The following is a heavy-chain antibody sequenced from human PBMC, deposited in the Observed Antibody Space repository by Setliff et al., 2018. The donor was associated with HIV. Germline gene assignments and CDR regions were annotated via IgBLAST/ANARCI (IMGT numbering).Heavy chain of an antibody. CDR1: GYTFTNFA. Sequence: GASVKVSCKASGYTFTNFAIHWVRQAPGQRLEWMGWIIADNGDTKYSQKFQSRVTITRDTSARKAYMELSSLRSEDTAVYYCASSTVTVFGVVPYYFDYWGQGTLVTVSS. CDR3: ASSTVTVFGVVPYYFDY. J-gene: IGHJ4*02. D-gene: IGHD3-3*01. CDR2: IIADNGDT. V-gene: IGHV1-3*01.